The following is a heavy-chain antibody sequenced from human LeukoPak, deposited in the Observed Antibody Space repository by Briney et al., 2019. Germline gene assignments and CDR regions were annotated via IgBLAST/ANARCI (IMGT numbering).Heavy chain of an antibody. V-gene: IGHV3-30*18. CDR3: ANLQGWSGYSFTDY. Sequence: GRSLRLSCVASGFIFSSYGMHWVRQAPGKGLEWVALISYDGSKEYYADSVKGRFTLSRDNSKNTLYLQMNSLRGDDTAVYYCANLQGWSGYSFTDYWGQGTLVTVSS. J-gene: IGHJ4*02. CDR1: GFIFSSYG. D-gene: IGHD3-3*01. CDR2: ISYDGSKE.